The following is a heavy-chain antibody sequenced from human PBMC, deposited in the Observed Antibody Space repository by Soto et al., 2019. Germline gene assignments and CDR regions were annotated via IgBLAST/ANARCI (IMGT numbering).Heavy chain of an antibody. CDR2: IYYSGST. J-gene: IGHJ4*02. D-gene: IGHD3-10*01. CDR1: SCPLSRYF. V-gene: IGHV4-59*08. Sequence: GTLSPTCTFSSCPLSRYFSNWTRQPPGKGLEWIGYIYYSGSTNYNPSLKSRVTISVDTSKNQFSLKLNSMTAADTAVYYCARHNYGSGSTYFDYWGQGTLVTVSS. CDR3: ARHNYGSGSTYFDY.